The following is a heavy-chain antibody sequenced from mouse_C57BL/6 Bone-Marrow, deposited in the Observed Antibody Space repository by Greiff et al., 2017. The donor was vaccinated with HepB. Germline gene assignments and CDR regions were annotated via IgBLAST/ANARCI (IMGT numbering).Heavy chain of an antibody. CDR1: GYTFTSYW. V-gene: IGHV1-61*01. J-gene: IGHJ2*01. CDR2: IYPSDSET. CDR3: ASPSTTVVATPFDY. Sequence: QVQLQQPGAELVRPGSSVKLSCKASGYTFTSYWMDWVKQRPGQGLEWIGNIYPSDSETHYNQKFKDKATLTVDKSSSTAYMQLSSLTSEDSAVYYCASPSTTVVATPFDYWGQGTTLTVSS. D-gene: IGHD1-1*01.